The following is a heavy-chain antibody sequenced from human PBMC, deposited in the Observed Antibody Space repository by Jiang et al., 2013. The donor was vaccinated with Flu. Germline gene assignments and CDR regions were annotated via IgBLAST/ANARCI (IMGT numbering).Heavy chain of an antibody. V-gene: IGHV4-59*01. CDR2: ISYRGST. J-gene: IGHJ4*02. CDR3: AGMGISARLRGTFYS. D-gene: IGHD6-6*01. Sequence: SGPGLVKASETLSLSCTASGGSLSGYYWNWIRQTPGKGLEWIGYISYRGSTKYNPSLKGRVTMSVDTTKNQYSLKVTSVTAADTAVYYCAGMGISARLRGTFYSWGQGTLVTVSS. CDR1: GGSLSGYY.